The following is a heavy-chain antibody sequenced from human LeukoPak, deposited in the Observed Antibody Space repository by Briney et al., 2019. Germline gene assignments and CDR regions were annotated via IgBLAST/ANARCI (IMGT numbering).Heavy chain of an antibody. CDR2: IYYSGST. CDR3: ARQSIAARGYYYYMDV. Sequence: SETLSLTCTVSGGSISSSSYYWGWIRQPPGKGLEWIGSIYYSGSTNYNPSLKSPVTMSVDTPKNQFSLKLSSVTAADTAVYYCARQSIAARGYYYYMDVWGKGTTVTVSS. V-gene: IGHV4-39*01. D-gene: IGHD6-6*01. CDR1: GGSISSSSYY. J-gene: IGHJ6*03.